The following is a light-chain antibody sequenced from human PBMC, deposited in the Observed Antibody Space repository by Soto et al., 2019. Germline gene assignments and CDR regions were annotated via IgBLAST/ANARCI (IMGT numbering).Light chain of an antibody. Sequence: DIQLTQSPSFLSSSVGDSLTITCRASQDISDYLAWYKQRPGKAPKLLIYAASTLQSGVPSRFRGSGSGTEFTLTISSLQPEDFATYSCQQLNSYPLTFGGGTKVDIK. J-gene: IGKJ4*01. CDR2: AAS. CDR1: QDISDY. V-gene: IGKV1-9*01. CDR3: QQLNSYPLT.